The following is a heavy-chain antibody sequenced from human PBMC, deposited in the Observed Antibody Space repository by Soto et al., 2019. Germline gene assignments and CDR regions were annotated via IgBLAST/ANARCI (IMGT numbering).Heavy chain of an antibody. Sequence: SETLSLTCTVSGGSISSYYWSWIRRPPGKGLEWIGYIYYSGSTNYNPSLKSRVTISVDTSKNQFSLKLSSVTAADTAVYYCARHGPVIIGSDLNWFDPWGQGTLVTVSS. CDR1: GGSISSYY. CDR2: IYYSGST. D-gene: IGHD3-3*01. CDR3: ARHGPVIIGSDLNWFDP. V-gene: IGHV4-59*08. J-gene: IGHJ5*02.